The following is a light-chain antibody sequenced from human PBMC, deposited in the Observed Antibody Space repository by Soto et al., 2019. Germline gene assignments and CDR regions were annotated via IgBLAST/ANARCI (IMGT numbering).Light chain of an antibody. V-gene: IGKV3-20*01. CDR2: GAS. J-gene: IGKJ2*01. CDR1: QSVSNSY. CDR3: QQYGNSPPNT. Sequence: EIVLTQSPGTLSLSPGERATLSCRASQSVSNSYLAWYQQKPGQAPRLLIYGASSRATGIPDRFSGSGSGTDFTLTIIRLEPEDVAVYYCQQYGNSPPNTFGQGTTLEI.